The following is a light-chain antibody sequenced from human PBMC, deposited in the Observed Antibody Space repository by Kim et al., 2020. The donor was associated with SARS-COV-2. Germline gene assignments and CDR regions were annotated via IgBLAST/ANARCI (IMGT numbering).Light chain of an antibody. CDR1: SSDGGGYNF. V-gene: IGLV2-14*01. J-gene: IGLJ1*01. Sequence: QSALTQPASVAGSPGQSITISCTGPSSDGGGYNFVSWYQQHPGKAPKLMIYDVTKRPSGVSNRFSGSKSGNTASLTISGLQAEDEADYYCSSYKRNTKGVFGTGTKVTVL. CDR3: SSYKRNTKGV. CDR2: DVT.